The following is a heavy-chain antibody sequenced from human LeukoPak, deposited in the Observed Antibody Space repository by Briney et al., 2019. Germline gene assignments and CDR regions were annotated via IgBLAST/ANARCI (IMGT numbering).Heavy chain of an antibody. CDR3: ARENWIWDF. D-gene: IGHD1-1*01. Sequence: ASVTVSFTASGYSFSDYHIHWVRQAPGQGLEWMGWIYPKSGGTYYAQKFQGRVSLTSDTSINTVYMELNSLTSDDTAVYFCARENWIWDFWGQGTLVTVSS. V-gene: IGHV1-2*02. CDR2: IYPKSGGT. J-gene: IGHJ1*01. CDR1: GYSFSDYH.